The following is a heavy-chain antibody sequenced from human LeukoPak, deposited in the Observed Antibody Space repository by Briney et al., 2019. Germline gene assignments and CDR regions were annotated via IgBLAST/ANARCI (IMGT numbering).Heavy chain of an antibody. CDR2: IYTTGNRL. D-gene: IGHD3-22*01. CDR1: GFTFSSYW. V-gene: IGHV3-74*01. J-gene: IGHJ5*02. CDR3: ARAKFKYYYDSSGYNRFDP. Sequence: GGSLRLSCAGSGFTFSSYWMHWLRQPPGKGLVWASRIYTTGNRLQYADSVKGRPTISRDHANNLPYLQMYGLRADGTALYCCARAKFKYYYDSSGYNRFDPWGEGTLVT.